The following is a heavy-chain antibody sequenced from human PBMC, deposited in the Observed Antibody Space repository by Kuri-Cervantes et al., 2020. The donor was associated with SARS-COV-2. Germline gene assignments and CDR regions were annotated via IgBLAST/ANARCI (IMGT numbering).Heavy chain of an antibody. CDR2: IYYSGST. CDR3: ARLLIVVVPAAINWGQYYFDY. D-gene: IGHD2-2*01. Sequence: SDTLSLTCTVSGGSISSSSYYWGWIRQPPGKGLEWIGSIYYSGSTCYNPSLKSRVTISVDTSKNQFSLKLSSVTAADTAVYYCARLLIVVVPAAINWGQYYFDYWGQGTLVTVSS. CDR1: GGSISSSSYY. V-gene: IGHV4-39*01. J-gene: IGHJ4*02.